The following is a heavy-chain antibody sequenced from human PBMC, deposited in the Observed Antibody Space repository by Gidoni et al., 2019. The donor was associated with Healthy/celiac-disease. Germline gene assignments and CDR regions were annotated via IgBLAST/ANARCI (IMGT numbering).Heavy chain of an antibody. V-gene: IGHV4-39*01. CDR1: GGSISSSSYY. CDR3: ARQYDFGAALYWYFDL. CDR2: IYYSGST. Sequence: QLQLQESGPGLVKPSETLSLTCTVSGGSISSSSYYWGWIRQPPGKGLEWIGSIYYSGSTYYNPSLKSRVTISVDTSKNQFSLKLSSVTAADTAVYYCARQYDFGAALYWYFDLWGRGTLVTVSS. D-gene: IGHD6-6*01. J-gene: IGHJ2*01.